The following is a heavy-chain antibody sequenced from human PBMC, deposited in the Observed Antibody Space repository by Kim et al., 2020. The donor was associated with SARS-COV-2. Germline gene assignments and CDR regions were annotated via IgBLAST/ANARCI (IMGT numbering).Heavy chain of an antibody. CDR2: IYYSGST. J-gene: IGHJ4*02. V-gene: IGHV4-59*01. Sequence: SETLSLTCTVSGGSISSYYWSWIRQPPGKGLEWIGYIYYSGSTNYNPSLKSRVTISVDTSKNQFSLKLSSVTAADTAVYYCARIIRRHGITMVRGVIANSYFDYWGQGTLVTVSS. CDR3: ARIIRRHGITMVRGVIANSYFDY. CDR1: GGSISSYY. D-gene: IGHD3-10*01.